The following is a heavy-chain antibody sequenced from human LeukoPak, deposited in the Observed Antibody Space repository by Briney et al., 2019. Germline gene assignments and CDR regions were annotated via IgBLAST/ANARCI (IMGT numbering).Heavy chain of an antibody. D-gene: IGHD5-12*01. CDR1: GFTFSSYG. CDR3: AKDLLKATKAYYYYGMDV. Sequence: GGSLRLSCAASGFTFSSYGMHWVRQAPGKGLEWVAVISYDGSNKYYADSVKGRFTISRDNSKNTLYLQMNSLRAEDTAVYYCAKDLLKATKAYYYYGMDVWGQRTTVTVSS. J-gene: IGHJ6*02. V-gene: IGHV3-30*18. CDR2: ISYDGSNK.